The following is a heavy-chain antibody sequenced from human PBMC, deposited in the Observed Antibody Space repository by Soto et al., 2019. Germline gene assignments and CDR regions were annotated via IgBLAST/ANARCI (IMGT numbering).Heavy chain of an antibody. D-gene: IGHD3-3*01. CDR3: ARELYYDFWSGYYHLFDY. V-gene: IGHV4-31*03. CDR1: GGSISSGGYY. Sequence: SETLSLTCTVSGGSISSGGYYWSWIRQHPGKGLEWIGYIYYSGSTYYNPSLKSRVTISVDTSKNQFSLKLSSVTAADTAVYYCARELYYDFWSGYYHLFDYWGQGTLVTVSS. J-gene: IGHJ4*02. CDR2: IYYSGST.